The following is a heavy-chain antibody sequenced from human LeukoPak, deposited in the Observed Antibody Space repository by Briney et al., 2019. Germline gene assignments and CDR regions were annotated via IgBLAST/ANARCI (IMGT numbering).Heavy chain of an antibody. D-gene: IGHD6-13*01. Sequence: GRSLRLSCAASGFTFSSYWMHWVHQVPGKGLVWVARINTGGSSTTYADSVKGRFTISRDNAKNSLYLQMNSLRAEDTAVYYCARGLLGSWYDPINFDYRGQGTLVTVSS. CDR2: INTGGSST. J-gene: IGHJ4*02. CDR3: ARGLLGSWYDPINFDY. CDR1: GFTFSSYW. V-gene: IGHV3-74*01.